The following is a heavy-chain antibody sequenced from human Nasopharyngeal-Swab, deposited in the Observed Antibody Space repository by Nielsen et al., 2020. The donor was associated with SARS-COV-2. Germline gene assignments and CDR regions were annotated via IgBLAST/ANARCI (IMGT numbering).Heavy chain of an antibody. CDR1: GYTFTSYA. Sequence: ASVKVSCKASGYTFTSYAMNWVRQAPGQGLEWMGWINTNTGNPTYAQGFTGRFVFSLDTSVSTAYLQISSLKAEDTAVYYCERDTRWGSYYDFWSGYYYFDYWGQGTLVTVSS. J-gene: IGHJ4*02. CDR2: INTNTGNP. CDR3: ERDTRWGSYYDFWSGYYYFDY. D-gene: IGHD3-3*01. V-gene: IGHV7-4-1*02.